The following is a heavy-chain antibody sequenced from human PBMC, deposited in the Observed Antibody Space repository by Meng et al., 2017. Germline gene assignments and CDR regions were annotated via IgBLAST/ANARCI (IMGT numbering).Heavy chain of an antibody. CDR2: IYQTGST. Sequence: VRLLESGPDSVQSSGALAPTCDVSGGSKRSMAWWSWVRQYSGKGMEGIGEIYQTGSTNNDPSLKSRAIISVDTSNNKFSLELTYLTAADTAVYYCTTVYYYGSGRLYFEYWGQGTLVTVSS. CDR1: GGSKRSMAW. V-gene: IGHV4-4*02. J-gene: IGHJ4*02. D-gene: IGHD3-10*01. CDR3: TTVYYYGSGRLYFEY.